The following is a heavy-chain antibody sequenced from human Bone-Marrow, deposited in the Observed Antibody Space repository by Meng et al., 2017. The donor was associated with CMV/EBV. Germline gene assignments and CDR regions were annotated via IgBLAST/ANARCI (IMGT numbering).Heavy chain of an antibody. D-gene: IGHD2-2*02. CDR2: IKSKTDGGTT. Sequence: GESLKISCAASGFTFSNAWMSWVRQAPGKGLEWVGRIKSKTDGGTTDYAAPVKGRFTISRDDSKNTLYLQMNSLKTEDTAVYYCTTSGPYCSSTSCYRYYCYGMDVWGQGTTVTVSS. CDR3: TTSGPYCSSTSCYRYYCYGMDV. CDR1: GFTFSNAW. J-gene: IGHJ6*02. V-gene: IGHV3-15*01.